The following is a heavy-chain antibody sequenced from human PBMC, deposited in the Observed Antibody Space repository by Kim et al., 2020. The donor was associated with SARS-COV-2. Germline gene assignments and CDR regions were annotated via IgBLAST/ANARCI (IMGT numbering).Heavy chain of an antibody. D-gene: IGHD3-10*01. V-gene: IGHV4-38-2*02. CDR1: GYSISSGYY. CDR3: ARAPITMVPAGY. Sequence: SETLSLTCTVSGYSISSGYYWGWIRQPPGKGLEWIGSIYHSGSTYYNPSLKSRVTISVDTSKNQFSLKLSSVTAADTAVYYCARAPITMVPAGYWGQGTLVTVSS. J-gene: IGHJ4*02. CDR2: IYHSGST.